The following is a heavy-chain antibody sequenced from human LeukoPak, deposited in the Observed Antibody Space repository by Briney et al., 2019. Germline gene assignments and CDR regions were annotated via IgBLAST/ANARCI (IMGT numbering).Heavy chain of an antibody. J-gene: IGHJ4*02. CDR1: GGSISSYY. V-gene: IGHV4-4*07. D-gene: IGHD6-13*01. Sequence: SETLSLTCTVSGGSISSYYWSWIRQPAGKGLEWIGRIYTSGSTNYNPSLKSRVTISVDTSKNQFSLKLSSVTAADAAVYYCARAVAAATMFYYFDYWGQGTLVTVSS. CDR3: ARAVAAATMFYYFDY. CDR2: IYTSGST.